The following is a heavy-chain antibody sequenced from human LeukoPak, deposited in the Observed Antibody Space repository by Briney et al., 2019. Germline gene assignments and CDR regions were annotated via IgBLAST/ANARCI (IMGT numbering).Heavy chain of an antibody. D-gene: IGHD2-8*01. CDR1: GYSFTSYW. V-gene: IGHV5-51*01. Sequence: GESLKISCKGSGYSFTSYWIGWVRQMPGKGLEWMGIIYPGDSDTGYSPSFQGQVTISADKSISTAYLQWSSLKASDTAMYYCARLRNGVYWPYYFDYWGQGTLVTVSS. CDR2: IYPGDSDT. J-gene: IGHJ4*02. CDR3: ARLRNGVYWPYYFDY.